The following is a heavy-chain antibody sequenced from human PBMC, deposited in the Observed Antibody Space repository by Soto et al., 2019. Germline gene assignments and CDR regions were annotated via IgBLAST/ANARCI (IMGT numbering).Heavy chain of an antibody. D-gene: IGHD6-19*01. CDR2: IRSKANSSTT. CDR3: AMVGDWYGGSSCMDV. CDR1: GLIFSDYH. Sequence: EVQLVESGGGLVQPGGSLRLSCAASGLIFSDYHMDVVRQAPGKGLAWVGRIRSKANSSTTEYAPSVKGRFTISRDDSQYSLYLQMHSLKSEDTAVSSCAMVGDWYGGSSCMDVWGQGTTVNGSS. V-gene: IGHV3-72*01. J-gene: IGHJ6*02.